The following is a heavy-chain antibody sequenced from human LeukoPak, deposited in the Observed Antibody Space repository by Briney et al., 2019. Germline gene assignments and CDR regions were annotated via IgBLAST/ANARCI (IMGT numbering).Heavy chain of an antibody. CDR3: ARGYSSSWNYFDY. Sequence: SETLSLTCTVSGGSISNYWWSWIRQPPGKGLEWIGYVFDSGGTDYNPSLKSRVTISVDTSKKQFSLKLSSVTAADTAVYYCARGYSSSWNYFDYWGQGTLVTVSS. V-gene: IGHV4-59*01. D-gene: IGHD6-13*01. CDR2: VFDSGGT. J-gene: IGHJ4*02. CDR1: GGSISNYW.